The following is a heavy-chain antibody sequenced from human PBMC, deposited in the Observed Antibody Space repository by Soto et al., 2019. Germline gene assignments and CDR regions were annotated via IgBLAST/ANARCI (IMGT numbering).Heavy chain of an antibody. Sequence: ASVKVSCKASGYTFTSYDINWVRQATGQGLEWMGWMNPNSGNTGYAQKFQGRVTMTRNTSISTAYMELSSLRSEDTAVYYCARGGRITIFGVVIFSYYYYYMDVWGKGTTVTVSS. CDR1: GYTFTSYD. CDR2: MNPNSGNT. V-gene: IGHV1-8*01. D-gene: IGHD3-3*01. J-gene: IGHJ6*03. CDR3: ARGGRITIFGVVIFSYYYYYMDV.